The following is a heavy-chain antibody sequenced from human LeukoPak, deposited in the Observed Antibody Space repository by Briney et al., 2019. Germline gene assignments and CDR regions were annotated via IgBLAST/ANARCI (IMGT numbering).Heavy chain of an antibody. Sequence: GGSLRLSCAASGFTFSSYAMSWVRQAPGKGLEWVSTIRPSGGITYYADSVKGRFTISRDNSKNTLYLQMNSLRAEDTALYYCAKATGWIDPFDHWGQGTLVTVSS. CDR2: IRPSGGIT. J-gene: IGHJ4*02. CDR1: GFTFSSYA. D-gene: IGHD1-1*01. CDR3: AKATGWIDPFDH. V-gene: IGHV3-23*01.